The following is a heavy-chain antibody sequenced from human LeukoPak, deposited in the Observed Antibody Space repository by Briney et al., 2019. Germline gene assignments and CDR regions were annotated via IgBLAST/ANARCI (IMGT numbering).Heavy chain of an antibody. Sequence: PGGSLRLSCAASGFTFSSYGMHWVRQAPGKGLEWVANIKQDGSEKYYVGSLKGRFTISRDNAKNSLYLQMNSLRAEDTAVYYCARNYYDSSGYYVYWGQGTLVTVSS. D-gene: IGHD3-22*01. CDR1: GFTFSSYG. J-gene: IGHJ4*02. CDR3: ARNYYDSSGYYVY. V-gene: IGHV3-7*01. CDR2: IKQDGSEK.